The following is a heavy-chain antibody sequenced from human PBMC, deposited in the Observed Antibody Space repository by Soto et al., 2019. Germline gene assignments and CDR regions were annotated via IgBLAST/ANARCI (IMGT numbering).Heavy chain of an antibody. CDR3: ARGLRRQLLNWFDP. CDR2: IYYSGST. Sequence: KASETLSLTCTVSGGSISSGDYYWSWIRQPPGKGLEWIGYIYYSGSTYYNPSLKSRVTISVDTSKNQFSLKLSSVTAADTAVYYCARGLRRQLLNWFDPWGRGTLVTVSS. V-gene: IGHV4-30-4*02. J-gene: IGHJ5*02. D-gene: IGHD2-2*01. CDR1: GGSISSGDYY.